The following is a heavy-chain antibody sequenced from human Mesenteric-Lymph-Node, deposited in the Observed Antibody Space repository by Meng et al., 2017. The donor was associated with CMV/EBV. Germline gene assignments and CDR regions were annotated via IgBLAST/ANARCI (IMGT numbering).Heavy chain of an antibody. D-gene: IGHD1-26*01. CDR3: ATDYSGSYLVNDY. Sequence: GESLKISCAASGFYISAYHMNWVRHVPGKGLEWVSSVSSSDTYKFYGDSVKGRFTISRDDSRNTLYLQMNSLKAEDTAVYYCATDYSGSYLVNDYWGQGTLVTVSS. CDR1: GFYISAYH. J-gene: IGHJ4*02. V-gene: IGHV3-21*03. CDR2: VSSSDTYK.